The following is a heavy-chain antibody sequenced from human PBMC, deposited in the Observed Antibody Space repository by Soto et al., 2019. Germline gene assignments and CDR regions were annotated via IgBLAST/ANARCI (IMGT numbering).Heavy chain of an antibody. CDR2: IYHSGTT. J-gene: IGHJ5*02. CDR1: GGSISTYY. CDR3: ARENLKWFDP. V-gene: IGHV4-59*01. Sequence: SETLSLTCTVSGGSISTYYWSWIRQPPGMGLEWIGYIYHSGTTSYNPSLESRVTISIDMSKKQVSLKLTSVTAADTAVYYCARENLKWFDPWGQGTLVTVSS. D-gene: IGHD3-9*01.